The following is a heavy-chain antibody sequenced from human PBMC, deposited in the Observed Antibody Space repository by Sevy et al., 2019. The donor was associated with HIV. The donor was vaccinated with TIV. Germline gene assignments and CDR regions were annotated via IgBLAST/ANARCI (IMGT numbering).Heavy chain of an antibody. CDR3: AKVPKRFIVGATAPQYGMDV. CDR2: IRYDGSNK. CDR1: GFTFSSYG. Sequence: GESLKISCAASGFTFSSYGMHWVRQAPGKGLEWVAFIRYDGSNKYYADSVKGRFTISRDNSKNTLYLQMNSLRAEDTAVYYCAKVPKRFIVGATAPQYGMDVWGQGTTVTVSS. V-gene: IGHV3-30*02. D-gene: IGHD1-26*01. J-gene: IGHJ6*02.